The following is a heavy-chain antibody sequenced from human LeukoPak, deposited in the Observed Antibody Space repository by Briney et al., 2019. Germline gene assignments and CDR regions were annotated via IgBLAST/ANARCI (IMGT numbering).Heavy chain of an antibody. CDR1: DGPIRSGGYF. CDR2: VYHSGST. D-gene: IGHD3-22*01. V-gene: IGHV4-31*03. J-gene: IGHJ6*02. Sequence: PSQTLSLTCTVSDGPIRSGGYFWNWIRQHPGKGLEWIGHVYHSGSTYYNPSLKSRVTISVDTSKNQFSLRLSSVTAADTAVYYCAREFLSGCYYLGLDVWGQGTTVTVSS. CDR3: AREFLSGCYYLGLDV.